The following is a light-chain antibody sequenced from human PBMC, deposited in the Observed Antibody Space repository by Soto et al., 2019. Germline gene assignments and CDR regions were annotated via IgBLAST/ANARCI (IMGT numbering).Light chain of an antibody. Sequence: QSVLTQPPSASGTPGQRVTISCSGSSSNIGSNTVNWYQQLPGTAPKLFIYSNNQRPSGVPDRFFGSKSGTSASLAISGLQSEDEADYYCAVWDDSLNGVVFGGGTQLTVL. CDR2: SNN. J-gene: IGLJ2*01. CDR1: SSNIGSNT. CDR3: AVWDDSLNGVV. V-gene: IGLV1-44*01.